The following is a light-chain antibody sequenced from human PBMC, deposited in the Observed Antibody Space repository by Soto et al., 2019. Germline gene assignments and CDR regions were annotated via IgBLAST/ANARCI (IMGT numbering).Light chain of an antibody. Sequence: QSALTQPPSASGSPGQSVTISCTGTSSDIGGYNYVSWYQQHPGKAPKLMIYEVTKRPSGVPDRFSGSKSGNTASLTVSRLQAEDEADYYCSSYAYVGSILVFGGGTQLTVL. CDR2: EVT. CDR3: SSYAYVGSILV. J-gene: IGLJ2*01. CDR1: SSDIGGYNY. V-gene: IGLV2-8*01.